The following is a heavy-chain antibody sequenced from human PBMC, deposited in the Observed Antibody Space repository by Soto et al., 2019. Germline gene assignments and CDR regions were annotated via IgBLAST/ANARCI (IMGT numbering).Heavy chain of an antibody. CDR1: GYTFTSYA. V-gene: IGHV1-3*01. CDR3: ARYGDYGAAIY. Sequence: QVQLVQSGAEVKKPGASVKVSCKASGYTFTSYAMHWVRQAPGQRLEWMGWINAGNGNTKYSRKFQGRVTITRDTSASTAYMELSSLRSEDTAVYYCARYGDYGAAIYWGQGTLVTVSS. J-gene: IGHJ4*02. D-gene: IGHD4-17*01. CDR2: INAGNGNT.